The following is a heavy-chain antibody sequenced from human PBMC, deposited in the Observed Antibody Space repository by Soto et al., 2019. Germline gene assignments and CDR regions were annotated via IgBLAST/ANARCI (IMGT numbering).Heavy chain of an antibody. CDR3: ARSSVAAAGTLGN. CDR1: GGTLNSYT. J-gene: IGHJ4*02. V-gene: IGHV1-69*02. Sequence: QVQLVQSGAEVTKPGSSVKVSCKASGGTLNSYTINWVRQAPGHGPEWLGRIIPVLGVANYAQTFQGRVTITADKSTSTVYMELTSLRSEDTAVYYCARSSVAAAGTLGNWGPGTLVTVSS. D-gene: IGHD6-13*01. CDR2: IIPVLGVA.